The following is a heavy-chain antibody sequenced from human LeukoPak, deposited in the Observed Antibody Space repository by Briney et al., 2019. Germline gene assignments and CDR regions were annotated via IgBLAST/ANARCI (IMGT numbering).Heavy chain of an antibody. V-gene: IGHV3-30*18. D-gene: IGHD3-10*01. CDR2: MSYDGSTK. Sequence: QPGGSLRLSCAASGFIFSTYGMHWVRQAPGKGLEWVALMSYDGSTKYYGDSVKGRFTISRDNSKHTLYLQMNSLRAEDTAVYYCAKDQSAMVRGAYYFDYWGQGTLVTVSS. J-gene: IGHJ4*02. CDR1: GFIFSTYG. CDR3: AKDQSAMVRGAYYFDY.